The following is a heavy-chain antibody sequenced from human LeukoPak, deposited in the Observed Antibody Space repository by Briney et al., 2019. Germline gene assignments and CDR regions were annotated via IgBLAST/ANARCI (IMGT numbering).Heavy chain of an antibody. V-gene: IGHV3-74*01. CDR2: INGDGSTT. CDR3: ARDLELTYYDSSGHDY. CDR1: GFTFSAYW. Sequence: GGSLRLSCAASGFTFSAYWMHCVRQVPGKGLLWVSRINGDGSTTNYAESVKGRFVISRDNAKNTVYLQMNSLRAEDTAVYYCARDLELTYYDSSGHDYWGQGTLVTVSS. J-gene: IGHJ4*02. D-gene: IGHD3-22*01.